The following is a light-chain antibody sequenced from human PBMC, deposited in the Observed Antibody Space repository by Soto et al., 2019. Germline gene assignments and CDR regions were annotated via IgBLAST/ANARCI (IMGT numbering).Light chain of an antibody. J-gene: IGKJ1*01. CDR2: DAS. CDR1: QSVSNK. V-gene: IGKV3-15*01. CDR3: LQYNNWPPWT. Sequence: EIVLTQSPASLSFSPGERATLTSRASQSVSNKLAWYQQKPGQATRLLIYDASTRATGIPARFSGSGSGTEFTLIISSLQSEDFAVYYCLQYNNWPPWTFGHGTKVDIK.